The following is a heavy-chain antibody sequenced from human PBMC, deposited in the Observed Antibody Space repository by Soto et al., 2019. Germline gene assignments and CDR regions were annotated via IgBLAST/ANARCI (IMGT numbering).Heavy chain of an antibody. J-gene: IGHJ5*02. CDR1: GYTFTCYY. Sequence: ASVKVSCKASGYTFTCYYMHWVRQAPGQPLEWLGWISLYSDGTNYAQKFQGRVSMTTDTSTTTAYMELRSLRSDDTAVYYCARVVPGAEAWFGPWGQGTLVTVSS. CDR3: ARVVPGAEAWFGP. CDR2: ISLYSDGT. V-gene: IGHV1-2*02. D-gene: IGHD2-2*01.